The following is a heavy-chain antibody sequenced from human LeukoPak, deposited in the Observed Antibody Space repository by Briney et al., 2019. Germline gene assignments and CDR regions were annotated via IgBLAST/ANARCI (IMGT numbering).Heavy chain of an antibody. J-gene: IGHJ5*02. V-gene: IGHV1-3*01. D-gene: IGHD2-15*01. CDR2: INAGNGNT. Sequence: GASVKVSCKASGYTFTSYAIHWVRQAPGQRLEWIGWINAGNGNTKYSPKFQGRVTITRDTFASTAYMELSSLRSEDTAVYYCARDRGRYCSGGSCYFVDWFDPWGQGTLVTVSS. CDR3: ARDRGRYCSGGSCYFVDWFDP. CDR1: GYTFTSYA.